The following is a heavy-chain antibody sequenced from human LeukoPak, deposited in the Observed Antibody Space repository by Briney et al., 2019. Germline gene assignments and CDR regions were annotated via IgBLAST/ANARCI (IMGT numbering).Heavy chain of an antibody. D-gene: IGHD1-26*01. CDR2: IGSISSSI. V-gene: IGHV3-21*01. CDR1: GFTFSSYS. Sequence: GGSLRLSCAASGFTFSSYSMNWVRQAPGKGLEWVSSIGSISSSIYYADSVKGRFTISRDNAKNSLYLQMNSLRAKDTAVYYCAREGGATAEGFDYWGQGTLVTVSS. CDR3: AREGGATAEGFDY. J-gene: IGHJ4*02.